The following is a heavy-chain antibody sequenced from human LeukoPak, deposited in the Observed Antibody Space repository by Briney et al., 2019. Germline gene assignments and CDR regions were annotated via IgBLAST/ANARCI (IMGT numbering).Heavy chain of an antibody. CDR1: GGTFSSYA. V-gene: IGHV1-69*13. Sequence: SVKVSCKASGGTFSSYAISWVRQAPGQGLEWMGGIIPIFGTANYAQKFQGRVTITADESTSTAYMELSSLRSEDTAVYYCARTFGGVIGNFDYWGQGTLVTVSS. J-gene: IGHJ4*02. CDR3: ARTFGGVIGNFDY. CDR2: IIPIFGTA. D-gene: IGHD3-16*02.